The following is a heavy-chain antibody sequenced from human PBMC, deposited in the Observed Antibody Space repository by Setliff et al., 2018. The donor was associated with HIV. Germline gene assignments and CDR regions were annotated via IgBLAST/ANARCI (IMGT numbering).Heavy chain of an antibody. Sequence: VKVSCKASGYTFTNYAMHWLRQAPGQRLEWMGWINAGNGNTRYSQEFQGRVTITRDTSATTAYMELRSLTSDDTAVYYCARDHGMWDYGGNSLLREYFQQWGQGTLVTVSS. V-gene: IGHV1-3*01. CDR3: ARDHGMWDYGGNSLLREYFQQ. J-gene: IGHJ1*01. D-gene: IGHD4-17*01. CDR2: INAGNGNT. CDR1: GYTFTNYA.